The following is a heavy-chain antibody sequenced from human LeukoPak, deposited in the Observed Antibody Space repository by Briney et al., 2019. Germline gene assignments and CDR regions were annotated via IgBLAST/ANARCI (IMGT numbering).Heavy chain of an antibody. Sequence: ASVKSSCKTSGYTFTDYYIHWVRQAPGQGLEWMGWIVPNSGGTNYAQKFQGRVTMTRDTSISTAYMELSRLRYDDTAVYYCATLGGTSFDYWGQGALVTVSS. D-gene: IGHD1-1*01. CDR1: GYTFTDYY. J-gene: IGHJ4*02. CDR2: IVPNSGGT. V-gene: IGHV1-2*02. CDR3: ATLGGTSFDY.